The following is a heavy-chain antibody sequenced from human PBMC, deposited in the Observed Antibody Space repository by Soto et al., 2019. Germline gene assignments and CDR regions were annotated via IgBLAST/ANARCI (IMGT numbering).Heavy chain of an antibody. CDR3: AGGRGYSAYELIGWFDP. D-gene: IGHD5-12*01. CDR2: IYYTGST. CDR1: GGSISTYY. V-gene: IGHV4-59*01. Sequence: SETLSLTCTVSGGSISTYYWSWIRQPPGKGLEWIGYIYYTGSTNYNPSLRSRVIISVDTSKNQFSLKLTSVTAADTAVYYCAGGRGYSAYELIGWFDPWGQGTLVTVSS. J-gene: IGHJ5*02.